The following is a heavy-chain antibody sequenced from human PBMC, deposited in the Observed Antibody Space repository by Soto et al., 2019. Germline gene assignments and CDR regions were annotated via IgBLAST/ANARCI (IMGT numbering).Heavy chain of an antibody. CDR1: GYSFITSYY. CDR3: ATDTGYDHDPFDI. D-gene: IGHD5-12*01. Sequence: ASVKVSFKASGYSFITSYYMHWVRQDAGQGIEWMGIINPTGSMTKYSKSFEGRLIMTRDTSTRTDYMELTTMTSEDTAVYFWATDTGYDHDPFDIWGQGTMVTVSS. J-gene: IGHJ3*02. CDR2: INPTGSMT. V-gene: IGHV1-46*03.